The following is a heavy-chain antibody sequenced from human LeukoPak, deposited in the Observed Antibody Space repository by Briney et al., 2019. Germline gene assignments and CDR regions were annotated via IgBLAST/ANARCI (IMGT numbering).Heavy chain of an antibody. Sequence: ASVKVSCKASGYTFTSYGISWVRQAPGQGLEWMGWISAYNGNTNYAQKLQGRVTMTTDTSTSTAYMELRSLRSDDTAVYYCAREGGLYYYDSSGYHTPIDYWGQGTLVTVSS. CDR1: GYTFTSYG. D-gene: IGHD3-22*01. CDR2: ISAYNGNT. J-gene: IGHJ4*02. V-gene: IGHV1-18*01. CDR3: AREGGLYYYDSSGYHTPIDY.